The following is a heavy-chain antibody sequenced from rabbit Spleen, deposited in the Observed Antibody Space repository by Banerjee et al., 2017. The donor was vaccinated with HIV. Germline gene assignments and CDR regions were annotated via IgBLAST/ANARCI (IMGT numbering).Heavy chain of an antibody. D-gene: IGHD1-1*01. CDR3: ARDTSSSFSSYGMDL. V-gene: IGHV1S40*01. J-gene: IGHJ6*01. Sequence: QSLEESGGGLVKPGASLTLTCKASGFSFSSGYYMCWVRQAPGKGLEWIACIYAGSSGNTYYASWAKGRFTISKTSSTTVTLQMTRLTAADTATYFCARDTSSSFSSYGMDLWGQGTLVTVS. CDR2: IYAGSSGNT. CDR1: GFSFSSGYY.